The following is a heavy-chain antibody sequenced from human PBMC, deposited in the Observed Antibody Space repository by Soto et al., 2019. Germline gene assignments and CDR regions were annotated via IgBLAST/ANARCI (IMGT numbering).Heavy chain of an antibody. J-gene: IGHJ3*02. V-gene: IGHV2-5*02. CDR3: AHTLRIWFWEFTYDAFDI. CDR1: GFSLSTSGVG. CDR2: IYWDDDK. D-gene: IGHD3-10*01. Sequence: QITLKESGPTLVKPTQTLTLTCTFSGFSLSTSGVGVGWIRQPPGKALECLALIYWDDDKRYSPSLKSRLTITKDTSKNQVVLTMTNMDPVDTATYYCAHTLRIWFWEFTYDAFDIWGQGTMVTVSS.